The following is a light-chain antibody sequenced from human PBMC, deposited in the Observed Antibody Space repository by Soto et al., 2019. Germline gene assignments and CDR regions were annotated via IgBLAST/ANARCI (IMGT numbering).Light chain of an antibody. V-gene: IGLV1-44*01. CDR2: SNS. Sequence: QPVLTQPPSASGTPGQRVTISCSGSSSNIGSKTVNWYQQLPGTAPKLLMYSNSQRPSGVPDRFSGSKSGTSASLAISGLQSEDEGDYYCAAWDDSLNGFVFGIGTKVTVL. J-gene: IGLJ1*01. CDR1: SSNIGSKT. CDR3: AAWDDSLNGFV.